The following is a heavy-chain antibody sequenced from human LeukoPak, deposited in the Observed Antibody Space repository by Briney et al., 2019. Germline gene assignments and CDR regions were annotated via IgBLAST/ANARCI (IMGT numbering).Heavy chain of an antibody. CDR2: INPSGGTT. CDR3: ARGSRSGSYAVDY. CDR1: GYTFTSYH. V-gene: IGHV1-46*01. Sequence: ASVKVSCKASGYTFTSYHMHWVRQAPGQGLEWMGIINPSGGTTNYAQKFRGRVTMTRDMSTSTVYMELSSLRSEDTAVYYCARGSRSGSYAVDYWGQGTLVTVSS. J-gene: IGHJ4*02. D-gene: IGHD1-26*01.